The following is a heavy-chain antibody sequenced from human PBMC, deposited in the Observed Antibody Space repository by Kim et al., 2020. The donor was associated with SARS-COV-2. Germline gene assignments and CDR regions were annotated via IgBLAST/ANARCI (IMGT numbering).Heavy chain of an antibody. CDR1: RFTFDDYA. V-gene: IGHV3-9*01. D-gene: IGHD1-26*01. Sequence: GGSLRLSCAASRFTFDDYAMHWVRQAPGKGLEWVSGISWNSGSIGYADSVKGRFTISRDNAKNSLYLQMNSLRAEDTALYYCAKLPEWELPRDYWGQGTLVTVSS. CDR2: ISWNSGSI. CDR3: AKLPEWELPRDY. J-gene: IGHJ4*02.